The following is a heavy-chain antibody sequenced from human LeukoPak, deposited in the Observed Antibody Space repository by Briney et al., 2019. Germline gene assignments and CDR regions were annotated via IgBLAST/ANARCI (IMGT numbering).Heavy chain of an antibody. Sequence: SETLSLTCTVSGGSISSYYWSWIRQPAGKGLEWIGRIYTSGSTNYNPSLKSRVTMSVDTSKNQFSLKLSSVTAADTAVYYCASGSYYGNWFDPWGQGALVTVSS. CDR2: IYTSGST. J-gene: IGHJ5*02. CDR1: GGSISSYY. CDR3: ASGSYYGNWFDP. V-gene: IGHV4-4*07. D-gene: IGHD1-26*01.